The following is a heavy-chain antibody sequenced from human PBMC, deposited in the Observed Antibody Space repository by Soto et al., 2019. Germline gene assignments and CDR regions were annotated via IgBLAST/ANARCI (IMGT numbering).Heavy chain of an antibody. V-gene: IGHV3-11*01. D-gene: IGHD4-17*01. Sequence: GGSLRLSCAASGFTFSDYYMSWIRQAPGKGLEWVSYISSSGSTIYYADSVKGQFTISRDNAKNSLYLQMNSLRAEDTAVYYCARDHRVNIPNAYDYGDYSEHDAFDIWGQGTMVTVSS. CDR2: ISSSGSTI. CDR3: ARDHRVNIPNAYDYGDYSEHDAFDI. CDR1: GFTFSDYY. J-gene: IGHJ3*02.